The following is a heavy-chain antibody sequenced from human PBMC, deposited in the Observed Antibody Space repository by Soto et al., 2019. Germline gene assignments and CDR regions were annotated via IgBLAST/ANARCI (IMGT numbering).Heavy chain of an antibody. D-gene: IGHD6-19*01. J-gene: IGHJ4*02. CDR1: GFTFSTFS. CDR3: ARDLGWACDS. CDR2: ISGGGRPI. V-gene: IGHV3-48*02. Sequence: EVQLVESGGGSVQPGGSLRLSCAASGFTFSTFSMNWVRQAPGRGLEWISYISGGGRPISYADSVKGRFTISRDNAKNSLYLQMDSLTDEDTAVYSCARDLGWACDSWGQGTLVTVSS.